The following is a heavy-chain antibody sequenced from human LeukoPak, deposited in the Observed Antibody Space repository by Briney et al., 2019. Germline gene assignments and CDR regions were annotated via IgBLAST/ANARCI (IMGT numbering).Heavy chain of an antibody. D-gene: IGHD3-22*01. CDR1: GGSISTSNYY. J-gene: IGHJ3*02. V-gene: IGHV4-39*07. CDR2: IFYSGST. Sequence: KPSETLSLTCTVSGGSISTSNYYWGWIRQPPGKGLEWIGNIFYSGSTYYSPSLKSRVTISVDTSKNQFSLKLSSVTAADTAVYYCASLWYYYDSSGYPVNAFDIWGQGTMVTVSS. CDR3: ASLWYYYDSSGYPVNAFDI.